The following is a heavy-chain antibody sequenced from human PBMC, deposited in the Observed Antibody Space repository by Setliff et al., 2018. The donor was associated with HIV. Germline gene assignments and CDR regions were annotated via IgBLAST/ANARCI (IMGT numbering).Heavy chain of an antibody. D-gene: IGHD4-17*01. J-gene: IGHJ5*02. Sequence: VKVSCKASGYSFSNYAINWVRQAPGQGLEWMGWVKTDSGSPTYAQGFTGRFVFSVDTSVTTAYLQISSLKAEDTAVYYCARALYGDYGGDLNWLDPWGQGTLVTV. V-gene: IGHV7-4-1*02. CDR2: VKTDSGSP. CDR3: ARALYGDYGGDLNWLDP. CDR1: GYSFSNYA.